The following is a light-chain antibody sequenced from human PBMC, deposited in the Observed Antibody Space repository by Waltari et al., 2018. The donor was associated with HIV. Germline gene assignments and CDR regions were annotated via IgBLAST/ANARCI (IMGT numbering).Light chain of an antibody. Sequence: SYELTQPPSVSVSPGLTARTTCSGDTLVDKSASWYQQKPGQSPVLVIYQDSKRPSGIPERFSGSNSGNTATLTISGTQAMDEADYYCQAWDSSTARVFGTGTKVTVL. V-gene: IGLV3-1*01. J-gene: IGLJ1*01. CDR2: QDS. CDR1: TLVDKS. CDR3: QAWDSSTARV.